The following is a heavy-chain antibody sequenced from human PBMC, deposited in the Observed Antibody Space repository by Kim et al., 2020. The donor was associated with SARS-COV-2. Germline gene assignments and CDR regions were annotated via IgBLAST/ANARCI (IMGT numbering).Heavy chain of an antibody. Sequence: SVKVSCKASGGTFSSYAISWVRQAPGQGLEWMGGIIPIFGTANYAQKFQGRVTITADESTSTAYMELSSLRSEDTAVYYCATPTYSGYDLRGWDWYFDLWGRGTLVTVSS. CDR2: IIPIFGTA. CDR1: GGTFSSYA. D-gene: IGHD5-12*01. CDR3: ATPTYSGYDLRGWDWYFDL. V-gene: IGHV1-69*13. J-gene: IGHJ2*01.